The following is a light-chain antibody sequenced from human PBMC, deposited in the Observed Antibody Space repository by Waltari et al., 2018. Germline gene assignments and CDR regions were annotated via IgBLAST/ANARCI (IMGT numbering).Light chain of an antibody. CDR1: QSMSSF. Sequence: DIQVTQSPSSLSASVGDRVTITCRASQSMSSFLNWYQQKPGQAPRFLISVTSNLQSGVPSRFSGSGSGSDCTLPINSLQPEDFATYYCLQSYSLSLFTFGPGTKVDIK. CDR2: VTS. CDR3: LQSYSLSLFT. V-gene: IGKV1-39*01. J-gene: IGKJ3*01.